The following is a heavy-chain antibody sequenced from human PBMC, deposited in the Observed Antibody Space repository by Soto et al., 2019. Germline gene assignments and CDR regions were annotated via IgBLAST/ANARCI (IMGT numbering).Heavy chain of an antibody. J-gene: IGHJ6*02. CDR2: ICHSGTT. CDR1: GYTISSGYY. V-gene: IGHV4-38-2*02. Sequence: SETLSLTSAVSGYTISSGYYWGWIRQPPGKGLERIGSICHSGTTYYNPSLKSGVTISVDTSNGQCSLKLSSVTAADTAVYYCARERLDLLWFGESYYYYGRDVWGQGTTVT. D-gene: IGHD3-10*01. CDR3: ARERLDLLWFGESYYYYGRDV.